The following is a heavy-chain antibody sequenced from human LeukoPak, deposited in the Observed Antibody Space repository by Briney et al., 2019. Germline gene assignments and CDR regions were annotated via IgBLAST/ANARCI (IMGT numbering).Heavy chain of an antibody. V-gene: IGHV4-61*01. CDR2: IYYSGST. CDR1: GGSVSSGSYY. Sequence: SETLSLTCTVSGGSVSSGSYYWSWIRQPPGKGLEWTGYIYYSGSTNYNPSLKSRVTISVDTSKNQFSLKLSSVTAADTAVYHCARVRYSGYVDYWGQGTLVTVSS. D-gene: IGHD5-12*01. CDR3: ARVRYSGYVDY. J-gene: IGHJ4*02.